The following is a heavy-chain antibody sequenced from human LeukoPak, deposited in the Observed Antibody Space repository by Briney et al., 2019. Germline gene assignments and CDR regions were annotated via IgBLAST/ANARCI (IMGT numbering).Heavy chain of an antibody. CDR3: VRHGGFSSGWQTDC. Sequence: SETLSLTCTVSGGSISSTSYYWGWIRQPPGKGLEWIGSIFYSGSTYYNPSFMSRVTISVDTSKSQFSLKLGSVTAADTAVYYCVRHGGFSSGWQTDCWGQGTPVTVSS. J-gene: IGHJ4*02. CDR2: IFYSGST. D-gene: IGHD6-19*01. CDR1: GGSISSTSYY. V-gene: IGHV4-39*01.